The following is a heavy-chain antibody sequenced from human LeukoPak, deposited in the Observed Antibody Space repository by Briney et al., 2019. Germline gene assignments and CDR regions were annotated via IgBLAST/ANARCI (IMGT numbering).Heavy chain of an antibody. CDR3: ARGGPIVATGMAY. J-gene: IGHJ4*02. Sequence: GGSLRLSCAASGFTFSSYAMHWVRQAPGKGLEYVSAISSNGSSTYYANSVKGRFTISRDNSKNTLYLQMGSLIAEDMAVYYCARGGPIVATGMAYWGQGTLVTVSS. CDR2: ISSNGSST. CDR1: GFTFSSYA. V-gene: IGHV3-64*01. D-gene: IGHD5-12*01.